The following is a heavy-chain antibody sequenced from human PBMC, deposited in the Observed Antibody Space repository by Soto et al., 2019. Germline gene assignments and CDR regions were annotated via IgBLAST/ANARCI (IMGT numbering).Heavy chain of an antibody. CDR2: IYWNDDK. J-gene: IGHJ4*02. CDR1: GFSFSTSGVG. CDR3: AHRRGSDYYDSSGFFDY. D-gene: IGHD3-22*01. V-gene: IGHV2-5*01. Sequence: QITLKESGPTLVKPTQTLTLTCTFSGFSFSTSGVGVGWIRQPPGKALEWLALIYWNDDKRYSPSLKSRLTITKDTSKNQVVLTMTNMDPVDTATYYCAHRRGSDYYDSSGFFDYWGQGTLVTVSS.